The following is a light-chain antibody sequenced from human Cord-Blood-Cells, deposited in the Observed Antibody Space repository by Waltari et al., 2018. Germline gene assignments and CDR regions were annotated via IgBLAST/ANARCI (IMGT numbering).Light chain of an antibody. CDR3: QQYGSSPQAVFT. CDR2: CAS. CDR1: QSVSSSY. V-gene: IGKV3-20*01. J-gene: IGKJ3*01. Sequence: IVLTQSPGTLSLSPGERATLSCRASQSVSSSYLAWYQQKPGQAPRLLIYCASSRATGIPDRFSGSGSGTDFTLTISRLEPEDFAVYYCQQYGSSPQAVFTFGPGTKVDIK.